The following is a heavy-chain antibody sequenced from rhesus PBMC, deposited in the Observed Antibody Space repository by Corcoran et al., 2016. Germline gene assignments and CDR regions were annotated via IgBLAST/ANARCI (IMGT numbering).Heavy chain of an antibody. J-gene: IGHJ4*01. Sequence: QVQLQQWGEGLVKPSETLSLTCAVYGGSISGYYYWSWIRQPPGKGLEWIGYIYGNSASTNYNPSLKNRVTISKDTSKNQFSLKLSSVTAADTAVYYCAGAGNFDYWGQGVLVTVSS. V-gene: IGHV4-73*01. CDR2: IYGNSAST. CDR1: GGSISGYYY. CDR3: AGAGNFDY. D-gene: IGHD2-21*01.